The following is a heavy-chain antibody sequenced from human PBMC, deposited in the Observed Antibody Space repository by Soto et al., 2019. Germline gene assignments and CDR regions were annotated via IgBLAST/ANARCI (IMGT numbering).Heavy chain of an antibody. J-gene: IGHJ6*02. CDR3: ARDIITMVRGAPSYGMDV. CDR2: FDPEDGET. V-gene: IGHV1-24*01. D-gene: IGHD3-10*01. Sequence: GASVKVSCKVSGYTLTELSMHWVRQAPGKGLEWMGGFDPEDGETIYAQKFQGRVTMTEDTSTDTAYMELSSLRSEDTAVYYCARDIITMVRGAPSYGMDVWGQGTTVTVSS. CDR1: GYTLTELS.